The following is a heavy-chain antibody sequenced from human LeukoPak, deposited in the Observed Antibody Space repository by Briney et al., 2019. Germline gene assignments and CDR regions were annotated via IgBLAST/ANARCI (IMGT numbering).Heavy chain of an antibody. CDR2: INPNSGGT. CDR3: ARGDDYYDSSGYYPFDY. CDR1: GYTFTRYY. J-gene: IGHJ4*02. V-gene: IGHV1-2*02. Sequence: ASVKVSCKASGYTFTRYYMHWVRQAPGQGLEWMGWINPNSGGTNYAQKFQGRVTMTRDTSISTAYMELSRLRSDDTAVYYCARGDDYYDSSGYYPFDYWGQGTLVTVSS. D-gene: IGHD3-22*01.